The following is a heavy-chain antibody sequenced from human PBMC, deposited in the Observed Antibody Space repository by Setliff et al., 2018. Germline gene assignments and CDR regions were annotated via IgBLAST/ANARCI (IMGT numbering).Heavy chain of an antibody. V-gene: IGHV4-4*02. CDR3: AKGGGRYHSAS. J-gene: IGHJ4*02. D-gene: IGHD1-26*01. CDR1: GASINSPSW. CDR2: IYHDGNT. Sequence: SETLSLTCAVTGASINSPSWWSWVRQSPGKGLEWIGEIYHDGNTKFNPSVHYNPSPKSRVTISIDKSKNQFSLKLTSVTAADTAVYYCAKGGGRYHSASWGQGTLVTVSS.